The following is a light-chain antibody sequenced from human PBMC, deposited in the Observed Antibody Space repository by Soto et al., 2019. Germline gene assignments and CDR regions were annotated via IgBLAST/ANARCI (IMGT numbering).Light chain of an antibody. CDR1: QAIRND. Sequence: AVQMTQSPSSLSASVGDRVTITCRASQAIRNDLGWYQQRPGKATSLLIFSASRLQTGVPSRFSGGGSGSVFTLTISNLQPEDFATYYCLQDHSYPRTFGQGTKLEVK. CDR3: LQDHSYPRT. CDR2: SAS. J-gene: IGKJ1*01. V-gene: IGKV1-6*01.